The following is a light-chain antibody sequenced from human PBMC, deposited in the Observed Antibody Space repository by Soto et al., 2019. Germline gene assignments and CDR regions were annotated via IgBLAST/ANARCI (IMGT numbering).Light chain of an antibody. CDR3: QQYGSSPIT. J-gene: IGKJ5*01. V-gene: IGKV3-20*01. CDR1: QSVSTK. CDR2: AAS. Sequence: VVTPSLVPLSESPVEPATVTCRASQSVSTKLAWYQQKPGQAPRLLIYAASSRATGIPDRFSGSGSGTDFTLTISRLEPEDFAVYYCQQYGSSPITFGQGTRLEIK.